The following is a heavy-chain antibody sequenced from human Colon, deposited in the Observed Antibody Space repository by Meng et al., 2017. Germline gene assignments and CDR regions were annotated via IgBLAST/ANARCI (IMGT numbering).Heavy chain of an antibody. J-gene: IGHJ4*02. D-gene: IGHD3-16*01. CDR2: INHSGST. V-gene: IGHV4-34*01. Sequence: QGPLQQWGAGLLKPSETLSRTCAVYGGSFSGYYWSWIRQPPGKGLEWIGEINHSGSTNYNPSLKSRVTISVDTSKNQFSLKLSSVTAADTAVYYCARSLGYYDYVWGSYPPGYWGQGTLVTVSS. CDR1: GGSFSGYY. CDR3: ARSLGYYDYVWGSYPPGY.